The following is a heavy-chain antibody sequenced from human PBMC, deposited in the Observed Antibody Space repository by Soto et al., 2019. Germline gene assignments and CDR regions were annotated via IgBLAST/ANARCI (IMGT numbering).Heavy chain of an antibody. CDR3: ARDLVVAATWNWFDP. D-gene: IGHD2-15*01. Sequence: GGSLRLSCAASGFTFSSYSMNWVRQAPGKGLEWVSSISSSSSYIYYADSVKGRFTISRDNAKNSLYLQMNSLRAEDTAVYYCARDLVVAATWNWFDPWGQGTLVTVSS. J-gene: IGHJ5*02. V-gene: IGHV3-21*01. CDR1: GFTFSSYS. CDR2: ISSSSSYI.